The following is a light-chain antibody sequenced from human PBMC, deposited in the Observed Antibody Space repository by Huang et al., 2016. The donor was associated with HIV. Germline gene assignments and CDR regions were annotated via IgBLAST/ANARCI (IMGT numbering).Light chain of an antibody. CDR2: GYT. V-gene: IGKV3-20*01. J-gene: IGKJ4*01. CDR1: QRVSHEY. Sequence: ETVLTQSPGILSLSPGERATLSWRASQRVSHEYLAWYQQKPGQAPRLLIHGYTVRATGIPDRFSGSGSGRDFTLNINRLEPEDFALYYCQQYGNSPLTFGGGTEVEIK. CDR3: QQYGNSPLT.